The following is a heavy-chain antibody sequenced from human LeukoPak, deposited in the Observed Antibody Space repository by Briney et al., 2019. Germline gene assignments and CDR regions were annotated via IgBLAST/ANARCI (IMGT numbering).Heavy chain of an antibody. Sequence: GGSLRLSCEASGFSFSGFAMTWVRQAPGKGLEWVATISGSGDNRYYADAVKGRFTITRDNSRDTLYAQMSSLRAEDAAVYYCAKSHSVAQRGYFDYWGQGTLVTVSS. CDR2: ISGSGDNR. J-gene: IGHJ4*02. CDR1: GFSFSGFA. V-gene: IGHV3-23*01. CDR3: AKSHSVAQRGYFDY. D-gene: IGHD2-15*01.